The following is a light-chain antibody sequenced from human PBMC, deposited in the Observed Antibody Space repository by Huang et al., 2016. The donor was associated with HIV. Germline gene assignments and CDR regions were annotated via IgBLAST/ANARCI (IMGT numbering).Light chain of an antibody. CDR2: VAS. Sequence: EIVLTQSPGTLSLSPGERATLSCRASQPVSSRLLAWYQQKPGQAPMLLIHVASTRATGIPDRFSGSGSGTDFTLSISRLEPEDFAVYFCQQYAGSPYTFGQGTKLEIK. J-gene: IGKJ2*01. CDR3: QQYAGSPYT. CDR1: QPVSSRL. V-gene: IGKV3-20*01.